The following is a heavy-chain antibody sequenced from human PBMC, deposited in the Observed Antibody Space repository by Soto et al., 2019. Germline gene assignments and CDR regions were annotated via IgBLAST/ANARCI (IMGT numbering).Heavy chain of an antibody. V-gene: IGHV4-4*02. Sequence: SETLSLTCAVSGGSISSSNWWSWVRQPPGKGLEWIGEIYHSGSTNYNPSLKSRVTISVDTSKNQFSLKLCSVTAADTDVYNRGRGLTEYCSGGSGRPNWFDPWGQGTLVTVSS. D-gene: IGHD2-15*01. CDR3: GRGLTEYCSGGSGRPNWFDP. CDR2: IYHSGST. J-gene: IGHJ5*02. CDR1: GGSISSSNW.